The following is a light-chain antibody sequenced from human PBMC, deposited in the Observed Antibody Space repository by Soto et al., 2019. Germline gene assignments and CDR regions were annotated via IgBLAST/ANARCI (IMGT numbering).Light chain of an antibody. CDR3: HRHSNWLT. V-gene: IGKV3-15*01. Sequence: EIVLTQSPGTLSLSPGERATLSCRASQSVSSNLAWYQQKPGDAPRLLFSGASSRAGGIPTRFSGSGAGTDFTLTITMLQYDYFGVYYCHRHSNWLTFGQGTKVDIK. J-gene: IGKJ1*01. CDR1: QSVSSN. CDR2: GAS.